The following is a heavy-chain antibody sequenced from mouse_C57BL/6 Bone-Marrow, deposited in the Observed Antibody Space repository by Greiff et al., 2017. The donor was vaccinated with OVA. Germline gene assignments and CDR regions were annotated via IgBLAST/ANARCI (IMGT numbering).Heavy chain of an antibody. J-gene: IGHJ3*01. CDR3: ARGRRDYYDYDGFAY. CDR1: GFTFSSYA. Sequence: EVKVVESGGGLVKPGGSLKLSCAASGFTFSSYAMSWVRQTPEKRLEWVATISDGGSYTYYPDNVKGRFTISRDNAKNNLYLQMSHLKSEDTAMYYCARGRRDYYDYDGFAYWGQGTLVTVSA. D-gene: IGHD2-4*01. CDR2: ISDGGSYT. V-gene: IGHV5-4*03.